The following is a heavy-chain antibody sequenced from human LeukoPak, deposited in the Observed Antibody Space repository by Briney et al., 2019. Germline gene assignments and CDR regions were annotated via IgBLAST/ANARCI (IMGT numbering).Heavy chain of an antibody. CDR2: IWYDGSNK. D-gene: IGHD5-24*01. Sequence: GGSLRLSCAASVFTFSRYGTHWVRQAPGKGLERVAIIWYDGSNKYYADSVKGRFTISRDNSKNTLDLQMNSLRADDTAVYYCAREGEMATTSGSYLDIWGQGTMVAVSS. J-gene: IGHJ3*02. CDR3: AREGEMATTSGSYLDI. CDR1: VFTFSRYG. V-gene: IGHV3-33*01.